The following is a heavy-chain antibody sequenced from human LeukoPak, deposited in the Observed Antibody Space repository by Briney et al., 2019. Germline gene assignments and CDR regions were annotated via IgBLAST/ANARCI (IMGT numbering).Heavy chain of an antibody. D-gene: IGHD2-2*01. CDR1: GFTFSDFW. V-gene: IGHV3-7*05. J-gene: IGHJ4*02. CDR2: IKQEGSEK. CDR3: ARASVTRGLDY. Sequence: GGSLRLSCAASGFTFSDFWMAWVRQAPGKGLECVAKIKQEGSEKYYVDSVKGRFSVSRDNAGKSLFLQMNSLRAEDTAVYYCARASVTRGLDYWGRGTLVTVSS.